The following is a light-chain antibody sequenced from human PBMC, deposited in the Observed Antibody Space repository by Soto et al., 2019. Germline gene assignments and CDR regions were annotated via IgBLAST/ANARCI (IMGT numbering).Light chain of an antibody. CDR3: AAWDDILTGVV. CDR1: SSNIGSNT. CDR2: SNN. J-gene: IGLJ2*01. Sequence: QSVLTQPPSASGTPGQRVTISCSGSSSNIGSNTVNWYQQLPGTAPKLLIYSNNQRPSGVPDRFSGSKSGTSASLAISGLQSEDEADYYCAAWDDILTGVVSGGGTKLTVL. V-gene: IGLV1-44*01.